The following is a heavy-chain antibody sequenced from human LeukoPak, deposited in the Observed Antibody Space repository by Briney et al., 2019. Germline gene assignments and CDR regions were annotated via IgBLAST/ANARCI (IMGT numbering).Heavy chain of an antibody. CDR2: IYSGGST. Sequence: GGSLRLSCAASGFTVSSNYMSWVRQASGKGLEWVSVIYSGGSTYYADSVKGRFTISRDNSKNTLYLQMNSLRAEDTAVYYCARGGGSYRSYFDYWGQGTLVTVSS. D-gene: IGHD1-26*01. V-gene: IGHV3-66*01. CDR3: ARGGGSYRSYFDY. J-gene: IGHJ4*02. CDR1: GFTVSSNY.